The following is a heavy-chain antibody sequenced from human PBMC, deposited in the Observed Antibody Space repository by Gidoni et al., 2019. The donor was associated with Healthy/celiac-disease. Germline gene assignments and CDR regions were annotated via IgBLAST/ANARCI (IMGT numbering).Heavy chain of an antibody. J-gene: IGHJ2*01. CDR2: IKRKADGGTT. CDR3: TINYYGSGNWYFDL. V-gene: IGHV3-15*01. D-gene: IGHD3-10*01. CDR1: GFTISNAW. Sequence: EMQLLEPGGGLVKLGGSLRLSSAASGFTISNAWMRWVRQAPGKGLEWVGRIKRKADGGTTDYAAHVKGRFTISRVDSNNTLYLQMNSLKTEETAVYYCTINYYGSGNWYFDLWSRGTLVTVSS.